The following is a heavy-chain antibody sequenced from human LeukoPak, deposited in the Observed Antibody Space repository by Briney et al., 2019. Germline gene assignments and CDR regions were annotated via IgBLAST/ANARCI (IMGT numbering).Heavy chain of an antibody. Sequence: SQTLSLTCTVSGGSISSGSYYWSWIRQPAGKGLEWIGRIYTSGSTNNNPSLKSRVTISVDTSKNQFSLKLSSVTAADTAVYYCARAPTYYYDSSGYYPFDYWGQGTLVTVSS. D-gene: IGHD3-22*01. CDR3: ARAPTYYYDSSGYYPFDY. J-gene: IGHJ4*02. CDR1: GGSISSGSYY. V-gene: IGHV4-61*02. CDR2: IYTSGST.